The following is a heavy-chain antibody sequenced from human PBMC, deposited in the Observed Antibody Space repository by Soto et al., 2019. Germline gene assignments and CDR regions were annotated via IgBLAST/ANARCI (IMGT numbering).Heavy chain of an antibody. CDR1: GFTFRGYW. D-gene: IGHD3-10*01. CDR2: IHQNGTER. Sequence: ESGGGLVHPGGSLRLSCVVSGFTFRGYWMHWVRQAPGKGLECVANIHQNGTERYYVDSVKGRFTISRDNAKNSLYLHMTRLSTDDTVVYYRLGSGSFSLWGQGTLVTLPS. CDR3: LGSGSFSL. J-gene: IGHJ4*02. V-gene: IGHV3-7*01.